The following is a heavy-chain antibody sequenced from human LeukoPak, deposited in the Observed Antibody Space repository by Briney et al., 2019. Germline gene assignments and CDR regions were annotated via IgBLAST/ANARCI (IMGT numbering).Heavy chain of an antibody. CDR3: ARDGGYRLNWFDP. CDR2: IYDSEST. Sequence: SETLSLTCTVSGASIIRSSYYWGCVRQHPGKGLEWIGYIYDSESTYYNPSLKSRVTISADTSKNQFSLKLNSVTAADTAVYFCARDGGYRLNWFDPWGQGTPVTVSS. CDR1: GASIIRSSYY. D-gene: IGHD3-16*01. J-gene: IGHJ5*02. V-gene: IGHV4-31*03.